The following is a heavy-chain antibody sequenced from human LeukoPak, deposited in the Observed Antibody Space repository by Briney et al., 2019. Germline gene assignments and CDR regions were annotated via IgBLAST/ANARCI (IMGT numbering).Heavy chain of an antibody. J-gene: IGHJ4*02. CDR3: ASAGYSYGAFFD. V-gene: IGHV3-7*03. D-gene: IGHD5-18*01. CDR1: GGSFSGYY. CDR2: IKQDGSET. Sequence: PSETLSLTCAVYGGSFSGYYWSWVRQVPGKGLEWVANIKQDGSETTYADSVKGRFAISRDNSKNTVYLQMSSLRAGDTAVYYCASAGYSYGAFFDWGQGTLVTVSS.